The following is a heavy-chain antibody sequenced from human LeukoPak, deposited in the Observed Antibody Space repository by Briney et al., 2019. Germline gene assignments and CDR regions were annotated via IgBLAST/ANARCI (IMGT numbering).Heavy chain of an antibody. CDR2: INHSGST. J-gene: IGHJ4*02. CDR3: ARGTVLTGYASFDY. D-gene: IGHD3-16*01. Sequence: PSETLSLTCAVYGGSFSGYYWSWIRQPPGKGLEWIGEINHSGSTNYNPSLKGRVTISVDTSKNQFSLKLSSVTAADTAVYYCARGTVLTGYASFDYWGQGALVTVSS. CDR1: GGSFSGYY. V-gene: IGHV4-34*01.